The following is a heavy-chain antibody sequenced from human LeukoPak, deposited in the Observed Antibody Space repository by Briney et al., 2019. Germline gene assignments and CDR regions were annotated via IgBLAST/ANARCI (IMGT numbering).Heavy chain of an antibody. CDR1: GFTLSSYA. V-gene: IGHV3-23*01. J-gene: IGHJ4*02. D-gene: IGHD1-1*01. CDR3: AKDTTGWYCFDY. Sequence: GGSLRLSCAASGFTLSSYAMSWVRQAPGKGLEWVSAISGSGGSTYYADSVKGRFTISRDSSKNTLYLQLTSLRVEDTAVYYCAKDTTGWYCFDYWGQGALVTVSS. CDR2: ISGSGGST.